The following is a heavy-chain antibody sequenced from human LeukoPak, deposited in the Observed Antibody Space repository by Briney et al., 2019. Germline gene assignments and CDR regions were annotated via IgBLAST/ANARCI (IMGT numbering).Heavy chain of an antibody. CDR3: ASTSGTTSQPFDY. CDR2: IYSSGST. J-gene: IGHJ4*02. D-gene: IGHD1-1*01. CDR1: GGSISSYY. Sequence: SETLSLTCTVSGGSISSYYWNWIRQPPGKGLEWIGYIYSSGSTNYNPSLKSRVTISLDTSKNQFSLKLSSVTAADTTVYYCASTSGTTSQPFDYWGQGTLVTVSS. V-gene: IGHV4-4*09.